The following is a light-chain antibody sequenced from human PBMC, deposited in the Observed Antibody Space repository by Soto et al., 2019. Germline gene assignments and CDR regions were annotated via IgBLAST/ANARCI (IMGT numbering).Light chain of an antibody. J-gene: IGKJ4*01. Sequence: DIQMTQSPSTLSASVGDRVTITCRASKSLSTWLAWYQQKPGKAPKLLIYKASSLEGGVPSRFSGSGYGTEVNNTSRSRQPDYFATYYCQQYNASPLTFGGGTTVEIK. CDR3: QQYNASPLT. CDR2: KAS. V-gene: IGKV1-5*03. CDR1: KSLSTW.